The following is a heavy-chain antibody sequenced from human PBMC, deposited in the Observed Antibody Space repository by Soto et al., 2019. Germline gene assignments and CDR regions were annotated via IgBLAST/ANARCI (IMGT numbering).Heavy chain of an antibody. CDR2: SDTSGGSA. CDR3: ARYIPRDIVRAAFDI. CDR1: GYTFTRYN. D-gene: IGHD2-15*01. Sequence: QAQLVQSGAEVKKPGASANISCKASGYTFTRYNIHWVRQAPGQGLEWRGISDTSGGSADCTQRFQRRVTMTRETSTGTVYMELSRLGSEDTAVYYCARYIPRDIVRAAFDIWGQGTLVTVSS. J-gene: IGHJ3*02. V-gene: IGHV1-46*01.